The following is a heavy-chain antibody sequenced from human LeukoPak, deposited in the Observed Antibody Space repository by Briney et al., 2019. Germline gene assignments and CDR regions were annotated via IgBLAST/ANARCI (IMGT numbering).Heavy chain of an antibody. CDR2: INHSGST. V-gene: IGHV4-34*01. D-gene: IGHD5-18*01. J-gene: IGHJ4*02. CDR1: GFTFSSYW. Sequence: GSLRLSCAASGFTFSSYWMHWIRQPPGKGLEWIGEINHSGSTNYNPSLKSRVTISVDTSKNQFSLKLSSVTAADTAVYYCARARRRGYSYGYDLTYWGQGTLVTVSS. CDR3: ARARRRGYSYGYDLTY.